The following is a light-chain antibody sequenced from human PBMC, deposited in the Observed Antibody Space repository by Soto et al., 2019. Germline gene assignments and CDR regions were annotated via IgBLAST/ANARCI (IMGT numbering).Light chain of an antibody. Sequence: DIQMTQSPSALSASVGDRVTITCRARQSISNWLAWYQQKPGKAPKLLISKASTLESGVPSRFSGSGSGTEFTLTISSLQPDDFATYYCQHYNSYSEAFGQGTKVDIK. V-gene: IGKV1-5*03. J-gene: IGKJ1*01. CDR3: QHYNSYSEA. CDR2: KAS. CDR1: QSISNW.